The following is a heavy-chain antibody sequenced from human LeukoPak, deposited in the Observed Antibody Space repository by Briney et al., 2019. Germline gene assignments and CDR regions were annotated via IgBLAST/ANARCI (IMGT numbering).Heavy chain of an antibody. D-gene: IGHD3-10*01. CDR3: ARDFKMVRGVIIKYFDY. V-gene: IGHV1-18*01. Sequence: GASVKVSCKASGYTFTSYGISWVRQAPGQGLEWMGRISAYNGNTNYAQKLQGRVTMTTDTSTSTAYMELRSLRSDDTAVYYCARDFKMVRGVIIKYFDYWGQGTLVTVSS. J-gene: IGHJ4*02. CDR2: ISAYNGNT. CDR1: GYTFTSYG.